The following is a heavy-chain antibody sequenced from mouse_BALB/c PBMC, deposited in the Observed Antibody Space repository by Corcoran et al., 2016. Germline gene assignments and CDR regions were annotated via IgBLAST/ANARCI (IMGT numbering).Heavy chain of an antibody. V-gene: IGHV1-18*01. CDR3: ARGNYGYDDWYFDV. J-gene: IGHJ1*01. Sequence: EVLLQQSGPELVKPGASVKIPCKASGYTFTDYNMDWVKQSHGKSLEWIGDINPNNGGTIYNQKFKGKATLTVDKSSSTAYMELRSLTSEDTAVYYCARGNYGYDDWYFDVWGAGTTVTVSS. CDR1: GYTFTDYN. D-gene: IGHD2-2*01. CDR2: INPNNGGT.